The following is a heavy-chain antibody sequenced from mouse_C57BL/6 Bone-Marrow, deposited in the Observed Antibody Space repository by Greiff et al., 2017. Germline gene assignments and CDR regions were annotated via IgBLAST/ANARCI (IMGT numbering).Heavy chain of an antibody. CDR3: ARGLTYYAMDY. CDR2: ISSGSSTI. V-gene: IGHV5-17*01. Sequence: EVMLVESGGGLVKPGGSLKLSCAASGFTFSDYGMHWVSQAPEKGLEWVAYISSGSSTIYYADTVKGRFTISRDNAKNTLFLQMTSLRSEDTAMYYCARGLTYYAMDYWGQGTSVTVSS. D-gene: IGHD3-3*01. CDR1: GFTFSDYG. J-gene: IGHJ4*01.